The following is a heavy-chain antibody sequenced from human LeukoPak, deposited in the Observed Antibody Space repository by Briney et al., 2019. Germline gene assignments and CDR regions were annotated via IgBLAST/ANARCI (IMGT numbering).Heavy chain of an antibody. V-gene: IGHV3-7*01. D-gene: IGHD3-22*01. Sequence: PGGSLRLSCAASGFTFSSYWMTWVRQSPGKGLEWVANIKQDGSEKSYVDSVKGRFTISRDNAKNSLYLQMDSLRAEDTAVYYCARKTFYYDNAKGYFDCWGPGTLVTVSS. CDR2: IKQDGSEK. J-gene: IGHJ4*02. CDR1: GFTFSSYW. CDR3: ARKTFYYDNAKGYFDC.